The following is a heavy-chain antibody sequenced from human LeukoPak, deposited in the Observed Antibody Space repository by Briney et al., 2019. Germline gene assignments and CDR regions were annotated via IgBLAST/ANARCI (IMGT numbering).Heavy chain of an antibody. CDR3: PRGRVWGLDY. CDR2: IDPKSGGT. D-gene: IGHD7-27*01. CDR1: GFSLIVYY. Sequence: ASVKVSYRASGFSLIVYYMHWVRQAPGQGLEWMGWIDPKSGGTSSAQSFQGRPTMTSDTSISTVYMELSGLRSDDTATYYCPRGRVWGLDYWGLGTLVTVSS. V-gene: IGHV1-2*02. J-gene: IGHJ4*02.